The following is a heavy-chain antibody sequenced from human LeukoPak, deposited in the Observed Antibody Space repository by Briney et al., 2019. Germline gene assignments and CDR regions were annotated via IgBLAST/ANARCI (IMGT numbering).Heavy chain of an antibody. CDR2: IYYSGST. D-gene: IGHD2-2*01. Sequence: SETLSLTCTVSGGSISSSSYYWGWIRQPPGKGLEWIGSIYYSGSTYYNPSLKSRVTISVDTSKNQFSLKLSSVTAADTAVYYCARLVVPAAMYAFDIWGQGTMVTVSS. CDR3: ARLVVPAAMYAFDI. CDR1: GGSISSSSYY. J-gene: IGHJ3*02. V-gene: IGHV4-39*01.